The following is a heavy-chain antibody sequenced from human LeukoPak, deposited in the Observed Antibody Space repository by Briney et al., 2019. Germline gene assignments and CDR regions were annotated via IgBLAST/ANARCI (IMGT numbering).Heavy chain of an antibody. CDR3: AGGGGGF. CDR1: GGSITIHH. V-gene: IGHV4-59*11. J-gene: IGHJ4*02. Sequence: SETLSLTCTVSGGSITIHHWSWIRQPPGKGLEWIGSVYYSGSTNYSPSLKSRVTISVDTSKNQFSLNLRSVTAADTAVYYCAGGGGGFWGQGTLVTVSS. CDR2: VYYSGST. D-gene: IGHD3-16*01.